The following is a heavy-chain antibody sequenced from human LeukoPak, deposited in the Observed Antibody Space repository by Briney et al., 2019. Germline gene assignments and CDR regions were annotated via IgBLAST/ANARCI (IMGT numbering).Heavy chain of an antibody. V-gene: IGHV1-69*13. CDR1: GGTFSSYA. J-gene: IGHJ4*02. Sequence: ASVKVSCKASGGTFSSYAISWVRQAPGQGLEWMGGIFPIFGTANYAQKFQGRVTITADESTSTAYMELSSLRSEDTAVYYCARVGQYCSGGSCQIDYWGQGTLVTVSS. CDR2: IFPIFGTA. D-gene: IGHD2-15*01. CDR3: ARVGQYCSGGSCQIDY.